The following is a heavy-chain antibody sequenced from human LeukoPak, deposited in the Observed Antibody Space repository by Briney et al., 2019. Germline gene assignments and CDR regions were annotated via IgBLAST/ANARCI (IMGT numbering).Heavy chain of an antibody. D-gene: IGHD1-26*01. CDR3: AGGGVGATTYVWFDP. Sequence: ASVKVSCKASGYTFTNHYMHWVRQAPGQGLEWMGIINPSGGSTSYAQKFQGRVTMTRYTSTSTVYMELSSLRSEDTAVYYCAGGGVGATTYVWFDPWGQGTLVTVSS. V-gene: IGHV1-46*01. CDR2: INPSGGST. J-gene: IGHJ5*02. CDR1: GYTFTNHY.